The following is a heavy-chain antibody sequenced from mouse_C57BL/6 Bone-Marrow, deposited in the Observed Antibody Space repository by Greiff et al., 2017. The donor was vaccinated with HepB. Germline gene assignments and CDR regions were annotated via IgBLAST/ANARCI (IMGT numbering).Heavy chain of an antibody. V-gene: IGHV1-81*01. J-gene: IGHJ2*01. CDR1: GYTFTSYG. Sequence: VQLQQSGAELARPGASVKLSCKASGYTFTSYGISWVKQRTGQGLEWIGKIYPRSGNTYYNEKFKGKATRTADKSSSTAYMELRSLTSEDSAVYFCAREEYSNVHWGQGTTLTVSS. CDR3: AREEYSNVH. D-gene: IGHD2-5*01. CDR2: IYPRSGNT.